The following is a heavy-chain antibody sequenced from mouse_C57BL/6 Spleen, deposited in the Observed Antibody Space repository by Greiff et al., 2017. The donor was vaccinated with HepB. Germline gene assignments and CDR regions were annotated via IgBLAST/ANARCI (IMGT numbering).Heavy chain of an antibody. D-gene: IGHD1-1*01. CDR1: GYTFTSYW. CDR2: IYPGSGST. J-gene: IGHJ2*01. Sequence: VKLQQPGAELVKPGASVKMSCKASGYTFTSYWITWVKQRPGQGLEWIGDIYPGSGSTNYNEKFKSKATLTVDTSSSTAYMQLSSLTSEDSAVYYCARKRNYYWALDYWGQGTTLTVSS. CDR3: ARKRNYYWALDY. V-gene: IGHV1-55*01.